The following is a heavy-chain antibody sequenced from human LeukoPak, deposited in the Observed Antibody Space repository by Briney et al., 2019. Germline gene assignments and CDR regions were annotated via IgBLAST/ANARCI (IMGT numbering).Heavy chain of an antibody. CDR3: ARLKDIYDSSGYYYFDY. CDR2: IYYSGST. V-gene: IGHV4-39*01. CDR1: GGSISGFH. J-gene: IGHJ4*02. Sequence: SETLSLTCTVSGGSISGFHWGWIRQPPGKGLEWIGSIYYSGSTYYNPSLKSRVTISVDTSKNQFSLKLSSVTAADTAVYYCARLKDIYDSSGYYYFDYWGQGTLVTVSS. D-gene: IGHD3-22*01.